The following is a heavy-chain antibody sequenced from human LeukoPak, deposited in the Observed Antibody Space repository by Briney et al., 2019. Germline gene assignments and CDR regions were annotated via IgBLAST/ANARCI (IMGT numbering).Heavy chain of an antibody. CDR3: ARDLTIVPAAPYYYYYGMDV. CDR1: GYTFTSYD. D-gene: IGHD2-2*01. J-gene: IGHJ6*02. V-gene: IGHV1-8*01. CDR2: MNPNSGNT. Sequence: GASVKVSCKASGYTFTSYDINWVRQATGQGLEWMGWMNPNSGNTGYAQKFQGRVTMTRNTSISTAYMELSSLRSEDTAVYYCARDLTIVPAAPYYYYYGMDVWGQGTTVTVSS.